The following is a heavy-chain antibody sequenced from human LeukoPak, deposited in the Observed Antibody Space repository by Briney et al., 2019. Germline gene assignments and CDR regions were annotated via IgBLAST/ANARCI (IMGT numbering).Heavy chain of an antibody. CDR1: GKTFTTYY. V-gene: IGHV1-46*01. Sequence: GASVKVSCKASGKTFTTYYMHWVRQAPGQGLEWMGIINPSGGSTSYAQKFQGRVTMTRDTSTTTVYMELSSLRSEDTAVYYCARDVRSVRDAKGAFDIWGQGTMVTVSS. CDR3: ARDVRSVRDAKGAFDI. J-gene: IGHJ3*02. D-gene: IGHD3-10*01. CDR2: INPSGGST.